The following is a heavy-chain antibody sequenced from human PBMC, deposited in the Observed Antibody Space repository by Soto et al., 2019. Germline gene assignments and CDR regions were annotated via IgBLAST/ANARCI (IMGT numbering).Heavy chain of an antibody. Sequence: QVHLVESGGGVVQPGRSLRLSCAGSGFTFSSYGIHWVRQTPGKGLDWVAFISYDRTDRYFADSVKGRFTISRDNSESTVYLQMSSLRARDTAVYYCAKDATSMLRGVSHGNFDYWRQGTLVTVSS. V-gene: IGHV3-30*18. CDR3: AKDATSMLRGVSHGNFDY. D-gene: IGHD3-10*01. CDR2: ISYDRTDR. CDR1: GFTFSSYG. J-gene: IGHJ4*02.